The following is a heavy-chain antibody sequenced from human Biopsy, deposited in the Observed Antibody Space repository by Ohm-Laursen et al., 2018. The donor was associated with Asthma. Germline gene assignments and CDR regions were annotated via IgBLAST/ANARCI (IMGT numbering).Heavy chain of an antibody. J-gene: IGHJ5*02. CDR3: ARGPSPRYHTSNGKFDL. CDR2: IYYSGTT. Sequence: SQTLSLTCLVSGGSIGRGGYYWSWLRHFPGKGLEWIGYIYYSGTTYYNPSLKSRLTISVDMSKNQFILHLTSVTAADTAVYFCARGPSPRYHTSNGKFDLWGQGTLVTVSS. V-gene: IGHV4-31*03. D-gene: IGHD2-8*01. CDR1: GGSIGRGGYY.